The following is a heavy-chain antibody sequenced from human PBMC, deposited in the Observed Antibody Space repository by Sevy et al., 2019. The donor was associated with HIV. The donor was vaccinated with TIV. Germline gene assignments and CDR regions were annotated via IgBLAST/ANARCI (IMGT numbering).Heavy chain of an antibody. CDR3: ATFGTNFVPRFDT. CDR2: AHYTGRP. V-gene: IGHV4-59*02. J-gene: IGHJ5*02. Sequence: SETLSLKCSVSGGSVSNHYWTWIRQSPGKGLEWLGYAHYTGRPEYNPSLKSRLTISLDMSKNQVSLQLDYVTAADTAIYYCATFGTNFVPRFDTWGQGTLVTVSS. D-gene: IGHD2-8*01. CDR1: GGSVSNHY.